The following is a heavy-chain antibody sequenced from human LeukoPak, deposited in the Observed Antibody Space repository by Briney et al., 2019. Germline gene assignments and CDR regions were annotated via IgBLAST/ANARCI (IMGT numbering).Heavy chain of an antibody. CDR2: IYYSRST. CDR3: ARDREAHLVLFAFDI. CDR1: GGSISRHY. J-gene: IGHJ3*02. V-gene: IGHV4-59*11. D-gene: IGHD6-6*01. Sequence: PSETLSLTCTVSGGSISRHYWSWVRQTPGKGLEWIGYIYYSRSTNYSPSLKSRVTITVDTTKNQFSLKLNTVTAADTAVYYCARDREAHLVLFAFDIWGQGTMVTVSS.